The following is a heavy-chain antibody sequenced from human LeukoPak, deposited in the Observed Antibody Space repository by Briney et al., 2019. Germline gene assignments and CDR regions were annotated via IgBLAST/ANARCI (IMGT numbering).Heavy chain of an antibody. D-gene: IGHD6-13*01. CDR3: ARHGSRYSSSWYY. CDR2: IYYSGST. Sequence: SETLSLTCTVSGGSISSSSYSWGWIRQPPGKGLEWIGSIYYSGSTYYNPSLKSRVTISVDTSKNQFSLKLSSVTAADTAVYYCARHGSRYSSSWYYWGQGTLVTVSS. CDR1: GGSISSSSYS. J-gene: IGHJ4*02. V-gene: IGHV4-39*01.